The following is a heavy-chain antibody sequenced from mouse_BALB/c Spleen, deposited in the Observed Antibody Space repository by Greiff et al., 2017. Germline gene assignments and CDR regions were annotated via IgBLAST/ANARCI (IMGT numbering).Heavy chain of an antibody. CDR3: APYPFAY. J-gene: IGHJ3*01. D-gene: IGHD2-10*01. Sequence: QVQLQQSGAELARPGASVKLSCKASGYTFTSYWMQWVKQRPGQGLEWIGAIYPGDGDTRYTQKFKGKATLTADKSSSTAYMQLSSLASEDSAVYYCAPYPFAYWGQGTLVTVSA. CDR1: GYTFTSYW. V-gene: IGHV1-87*01. CDR2: IYPGDGDT.